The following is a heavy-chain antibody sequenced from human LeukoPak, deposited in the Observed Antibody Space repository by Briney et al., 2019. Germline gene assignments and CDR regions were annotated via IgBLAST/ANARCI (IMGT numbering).Heavy chain of an antibody. J-gene: IGHJ4*02. D-gene: IGHD6-13*01. CDR2: IYHSGST. CDR3: ARGPSSWPPDNFDY. CDR1: GYSISSGYY. V-gene: IGHV4-38-2*02. Sequence: PSETLSLTCTVSGYSISSGYYWGWIRQPPGKGLEWIGSIYHSGSTYYNPSLKSRVTISVYTSKNQFSLKLSSVTAADTAVYYCARGPSSWPPDNFDYWGQGTLVTVSS.